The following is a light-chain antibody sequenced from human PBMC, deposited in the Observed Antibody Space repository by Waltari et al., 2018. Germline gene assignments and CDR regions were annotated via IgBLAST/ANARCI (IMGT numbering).Light chain of an antibody. CDR2: SAS. CDR1: QSVRSSY. V-gene: IGKV3-20*01. CDR3: QEYGSSLTWT. Sequence: EIVLTQSPGPLSLSPGERATLSCRASQSVRSSYLALYKQKSGQPPRLLIYSASSRATGIPDRFIGSGSGTDCTLTISRLETEDFAVYYCQEYGSSLTWTFGQGTKVEIK. J-gene: IGKJ1*01.